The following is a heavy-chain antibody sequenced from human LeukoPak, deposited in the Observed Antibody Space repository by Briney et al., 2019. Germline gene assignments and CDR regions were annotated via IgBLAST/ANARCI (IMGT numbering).Heavy chain of an antibody. CDR1: GFTFSSYA. CDR3: AKGLTFYCSGVAAENDAFDI. Sequence: GGSLRLSCAASGFTFSSYAMSWVRQAPGKGLEWVSAISGSGGSTYYADSVKGRFTISRDNSKNTLYLQMNSLRAEDTAVYYCAKGLTFYCSGVAAENDAFDIWGQGTMATVSS. CDR2: ISGSGGST. V-gene: IGHV3-23*01. D-gene: IGHD2-15*01. J-gene: IGHJ3*02.